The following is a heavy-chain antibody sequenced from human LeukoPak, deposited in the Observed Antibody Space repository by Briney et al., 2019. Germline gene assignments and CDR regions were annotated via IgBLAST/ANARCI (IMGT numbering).Heavy chain of an antibody. CDR2: INPSGGST. D-gene: IGHD2-8*01. J-gene: IGHJ5*02. Sequence: ASVTVSCKASGYTFTSYYMHWVRQAPGQGLEWMGIINPSGGSTSYAQKFQGRVTMTRDTSTSTVYMELSSLRSEDTAVYYCARDPKTDCTNGVCYLNWFDPWGQGTLVTVSS. CDR1: GYTFTSYY. CDR3: ARDPKTDCTNGVCYLNWFDP. V-gene: IGHV1-46*01.